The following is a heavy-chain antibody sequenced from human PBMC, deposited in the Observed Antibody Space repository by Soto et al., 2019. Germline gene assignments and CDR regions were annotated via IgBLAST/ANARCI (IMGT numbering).Heavy chain of an antibody. CDR3: ASSTTVNNYYYYYGMDV. D-gene: IGHD4-17*01. CDR2: IDPSDSYT. J-gene: IGHJ6*02. Sequence: EVQLVQSGAEVKTPGESLRISCKGSGYSFTSYWISWVRQMPGKGLEWMGRIDPSDSYTNYSPSFQGHVTISADKSISTAYLQWSSLKASDTAMYYCASSTTVNNYYYYYGMDVWGQGTTVTVSS. CDR1: GYSFTSYW. V-gene: IGHV5-10-1*03.